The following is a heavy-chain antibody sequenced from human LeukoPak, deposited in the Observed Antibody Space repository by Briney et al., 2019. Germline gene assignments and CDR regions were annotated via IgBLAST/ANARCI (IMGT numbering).Heavy chain of an antibody. CDR3: AVAYCSSTSCYGKSSFFDY. CDR1: GGTFSSYA. CDR2: ILPIFGTA. J-gene: IGHJ4*02. V-gene: IGHV1-69*05. D-gene: IGHD2-2*01. Sequence: GSSVKVSCKASGGTFSSYAISWVRQAPGQGLEWMGGILPIFGTANYAQKFQGRVTITTDESTSTAYMELSSLRSEDTAVYYCAVAYCSSTSCYGKSSFFDYWGQGTLVTVSS.